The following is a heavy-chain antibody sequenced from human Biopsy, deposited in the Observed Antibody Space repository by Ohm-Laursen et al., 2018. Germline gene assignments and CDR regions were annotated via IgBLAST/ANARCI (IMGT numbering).Heavy chain of an antibody. J-gene: IGHJ5*02. Sequence: SQRLSCTASGFTFADFTVSWIRQAPGTGLGRVGLIKTKGFRERTQYAASMEGRFTISRDDSNSVAYLEMSGLKTEDTALYYCAKWYDRSGYYRDLWGQGTLVTVSS. D-gene: IGHD3-22*01. CDR2: IKTKGFRERT. CDR3: AKWYDRSGYYRDL. CDR1: GFTFADFT. V-gene: IGHV3-49*03.